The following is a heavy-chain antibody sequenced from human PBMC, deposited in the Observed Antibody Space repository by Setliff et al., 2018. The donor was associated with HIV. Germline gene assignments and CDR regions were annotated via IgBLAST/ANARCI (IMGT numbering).Heavy chain of an antibody. CDR1: GYTFTSYG. J-gene: IGHJ3*02. Sequence: GASVKVSCKASGYTFTSYGISWVRQAPGQGLEWMGWISAYNGNTNYAQKPQGRVTMTTDTSTSTADMELRSLRSDDTAVYYWARDPGRDGYNLGAVDIWGQGTMVTVSS. CDR2: ISAYNGNT. D-gene: IGHD5-12*01. CDR3: ARDPGRDGYNLGAVDI. V-gene: IGHV1-18*01.